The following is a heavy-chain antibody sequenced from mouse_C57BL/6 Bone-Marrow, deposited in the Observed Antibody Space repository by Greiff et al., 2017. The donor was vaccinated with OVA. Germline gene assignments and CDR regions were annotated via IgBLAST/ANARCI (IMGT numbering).Heavy chain of an antibody. V-gene: IGHV14-2*01. D-gene: IGHD3-3*01. CDR2: IDPADGDT. CDR1: GFNIKDYY. J-gene: IGHJ2*01. Sequence: VQLQQSGAELVKPGASVKLSCTASGFNIKDYYMHWVKQRTEQGLEWIGRIDPADGDTKYAPKFQGKATITADTSSNTAYLQLSILTSEDTAVYYCAIELYYFDYWGQGTTLTVSA. CDR3: AIELYYFDY.